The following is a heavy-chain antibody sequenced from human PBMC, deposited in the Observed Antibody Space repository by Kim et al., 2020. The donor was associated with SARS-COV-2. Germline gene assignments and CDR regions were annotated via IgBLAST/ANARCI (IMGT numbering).Heavy chain of an antibody. D-gene: IGHD6-6*01. CDR2: ISYDGSNK. J-gene: IGHJ4*02. Sequence: GGSLRLSCAASGFTFSSYAMHWVRQAPGKGLEWVAVISYDGSNKYYADSVKGRFTISRDNSKNTLYLQMNSLRAEDTAVYYCARDSLAARPWASSLPPAYFDYWGQGTLVTVSS. CDR1: GFTFSSYA. V-gene: IGHV3-30-3*01. CDR3: ARDSLAARPWASSLPPAYFDY.